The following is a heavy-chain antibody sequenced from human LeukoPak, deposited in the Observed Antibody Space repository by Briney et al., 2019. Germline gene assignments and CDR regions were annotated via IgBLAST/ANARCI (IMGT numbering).Heavy chain of an antibody. CDR1: GFTVSNIY. Sequence: GGSLRLSCAVSGFTVSNIYMSWVRQAPGKGLEWVSSIGGSSPYIYYADSVKGRFTVSRDNAKSSLFLQMNSLRAEDTAVYYCATEVGPRYYYYAMDVWGQGTTVTVSS. V-gene: IGHV3-21*01. J-gene: IGHJ6*02. CDR2: IGGSSPYI. D-gene: IGHD1-26*01. CDR3: ATEVGPRYYYYAMDV.